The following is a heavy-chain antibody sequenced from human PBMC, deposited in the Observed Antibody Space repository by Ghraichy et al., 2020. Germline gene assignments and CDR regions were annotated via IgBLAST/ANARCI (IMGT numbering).Heavy chain of an antibody. CDR1: GFTFSSYG. CDR3: AKDRLSVWRITILRGSYYGMDV. V-gene: IGHV3-30*02. D-gene: IGHD3-10*01. Sequence: GGSLRLSCAASGFTFSSYGMHWVRQAPGKGLEWVAFIRYDGSNKYYADSVKGRFTISRDNSKNTLYLQMNSLRAEDTAVYYCAKDRLSVWRITILRGSYYGMDVWGQGTTVTVSS. CDR2: IRYDGSNK. J-gene: IGHJ6*02.